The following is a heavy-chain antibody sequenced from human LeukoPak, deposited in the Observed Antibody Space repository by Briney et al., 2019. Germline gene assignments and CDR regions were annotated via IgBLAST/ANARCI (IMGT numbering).Heavy chain of an antibody. J-gene: IGHJ6*03. D-gene: IGHD3-10*01. Sequence: ASVKVSCKASGYTFTTYYIHWVRQAPGQGLEWMGIINPSGGSTNYAREFQGRVTVTRDMSASTVYMELSSLRSEDAAVYYCARGGGRSTEGGVWYCSYYMDVWGKGTTVTVSS. V-gene: IGHV1-46*01. CDR3: ARGGGRSTEGGVWYCSYYMDV. CDR2: INPSGGST. CDR1: GYTFTTYY.